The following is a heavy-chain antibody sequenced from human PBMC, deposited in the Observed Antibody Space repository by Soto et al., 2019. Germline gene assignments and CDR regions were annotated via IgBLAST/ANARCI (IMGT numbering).Heavy chain of an antibody. CDR1: GYHFTSYY. CDR3: ARGNRRSRLRVHYFGRGPRHY. D-gene: IGHD3-3*01. Sequence: QVQLVQSGAEVKKPGPSVKVSCKASGYHFTSYYMHWVRQAPGQGPEWLGIINPSGGSTRYAQKFQGRVTMTRGPSTCTVYMELRSLRSGDTAMYCCARGNRRSRLRVHYFGRGPRHY. J-gene: IGHJ4*01. CDR2: INPSGGST. V-gene: IGHV1-46*03.